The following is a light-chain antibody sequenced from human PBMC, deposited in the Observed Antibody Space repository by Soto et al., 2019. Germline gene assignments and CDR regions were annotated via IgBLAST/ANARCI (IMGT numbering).Light chain of an antibody. J-gene: IGKJ2*01. CDR3: QQYDKPPRT. Sequence: DIQMTQSPSSLSASVGDRVTITCPASQAIGNYLNWYQQKPGKAPKLLIYDASNLQTGVPLRFSGSESGTDFTFPISSLQPEDIATYYGQQYDKPPRTFGEGTGLQIK. CDR2: DAS. V-gene: IGKV1-33*01. CDR1: QAIGNY.